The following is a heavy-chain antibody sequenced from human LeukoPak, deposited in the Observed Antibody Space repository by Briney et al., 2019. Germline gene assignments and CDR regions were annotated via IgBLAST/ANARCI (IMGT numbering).Heavy chain of an antibody. V-gene: IGHV3-13*01. CDR1: GFSFSDYD. CDR2: IGTQRDT. D-gene: IGHD2/OR15-2a*01. Sequence: GGSLRRSCAASGFSFSDYDMHWVRHVTGKGLQWISTIGTQRDTFYPDSVKGRFTISRENAKNSLYLQMNNVGAGDMAVYYCARGVFCNSATCYTTPNFDHSGQGTLVTVSS. J-gene: IGHJ5*02. CDR3: ARGVFCNSATCYTTPNFDH.